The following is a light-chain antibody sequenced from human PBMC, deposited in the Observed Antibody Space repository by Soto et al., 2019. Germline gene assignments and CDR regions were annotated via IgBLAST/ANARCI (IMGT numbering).Light chain of an antibody. Sequence: IVMTQSPATLSVSPGERATLSCRASQSVSSNLAWYHQKVGQAPRLLIYGASSRATGIPDRFSGSGSGTDFTLTISRLEPEDFAVYYCQQYGSSPWTFGQGTKVDIK. V-gene: IGKV3-20*01. CDR1: QSVSSN. J-gene: IGKJ1*01. CDR3: QQYGSSPWT. CDR2: GAS.